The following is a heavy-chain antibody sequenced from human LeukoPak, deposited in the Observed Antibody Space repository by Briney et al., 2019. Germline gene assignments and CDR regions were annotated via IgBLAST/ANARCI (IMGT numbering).Heavy chain of an antibody. V-gene: IGHV3-7*03. CDR2: IKQDGGER. Sequence: GGSLRLSCAASGFTFSNFWMSWARQAPGKGLEWVANIKQDGGERYYVDSVKGRFTISRDNAKNSLYLQMNSLRAGDTAVYYCARGVRLGELTSTYFDYWGQGTLVTVSS. CDR1: GFTFSNFW. J-gene: IGHJ4*02. D-gene: IGHD3-16*02. CDR3: ARGVRLGELTSTYFDY.